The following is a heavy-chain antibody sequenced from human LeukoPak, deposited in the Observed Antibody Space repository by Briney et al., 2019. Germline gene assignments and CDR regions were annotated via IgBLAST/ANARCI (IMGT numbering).Heavy chain of an antibody. CDR2: IDWDDDK. V-gene: IGHV2-70*01. CDR3: ARLLGYCSGGSCYSYFDY. CDR1: GFSLSTSGMC. J-gene: IGHJ4*02. D-gene: IGHD2-15*01. Sequence: SGPALMKPTQTLTLTCTFSGFSLSTSGMCVSWIRQPPGKALEWLALIDWDDDKYYSTSLKTRLTISKDTSKNQVVLTMTNMDPVDTATYYCARLLGYCSGGSCYSYFDYWGQGTLVTVSS.